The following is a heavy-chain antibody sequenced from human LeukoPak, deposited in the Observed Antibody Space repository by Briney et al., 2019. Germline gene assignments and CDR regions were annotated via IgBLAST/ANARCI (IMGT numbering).Heavy chain of an antibody. CDR1: DGSISIYY. V-gene: IGHV4-59*01. CDR2: VSYSGTT. Sequence: SETLSLTCTVSDGSISIYYWSWIRLPPGKGLEYIGYVSYSGTTNYNPSLKSRLTISVDTSKNQISLRLSSVTAADTAVYYCARFRSAVAGTYNYYYLDVWGKGTTVTVSS. CDR3: ARFRSAVAGTYNYYYLDV. J-gene: IGHJ6*03. D-gene: IGHD6-19*01.